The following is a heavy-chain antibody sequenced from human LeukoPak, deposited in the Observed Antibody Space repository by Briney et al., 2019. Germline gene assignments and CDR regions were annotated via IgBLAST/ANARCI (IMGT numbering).Heavy chain of an antibody. CDR1: GFTFSSYA. Sequence: GGSLRLSCAASGFTFSSYAMCWVRQAPGKGLEWVSSISDSGSSTSYADSVKGRFTISRDNSFNTLYLRMNSLTAGDTAVYYCAKGRRGWGDPEFWGQGTLATVSS. J-gene: IGHJ4*02. D-gene: IGHD3-10*01. CDR2: ISDSGSST. CDR3: AKGRRGWGDPEF. V-gene: IGHV3-23*01.